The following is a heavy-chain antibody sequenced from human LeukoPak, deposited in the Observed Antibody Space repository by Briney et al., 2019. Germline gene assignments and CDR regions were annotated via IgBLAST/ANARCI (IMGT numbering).Heavy chain of an antibody. J-gene: IGHJ6*03. CDR2: IKQDASDK. CDR1: GFTFSGYW. Sequence: GGSLRLSCAASGFTFSGYWMSWVRQAPGKGLEWVANIKQDASDKYYVDSVKGRFTISRDNAKTSLHLQMNSLRAEGTAVYYCARDLWSSSGWYHYYYYYMDVWGKGTTVTVSS. CDR3: ARDLWSSSGWYHYYYYYMDV. V-gene: IGHV3-7*01. D-gene: IGHD6-19*01.